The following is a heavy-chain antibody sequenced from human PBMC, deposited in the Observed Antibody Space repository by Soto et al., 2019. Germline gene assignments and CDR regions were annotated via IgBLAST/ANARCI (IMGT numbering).Heavy chain of an antibody. CDR1: GFTFTYYA. Sequence: EVQLLESGGGLVQPGGSLRLSCTASGFTFTYYAFSWVRQAPGKGLEWVSAISANGQGIYYADSVRGRFTISRDNSKNTVFLHMDSLRAEDTAVYYCAKDRDYPRDQFHYWGQGTLGTVSS. J-gene: IGHJ4*02. D-gene: IGHD2-2*01. V-gene: IGHV3-23*01. CDR2: ISANGQGI. CDR3: AKDRDYPRDQFHY.